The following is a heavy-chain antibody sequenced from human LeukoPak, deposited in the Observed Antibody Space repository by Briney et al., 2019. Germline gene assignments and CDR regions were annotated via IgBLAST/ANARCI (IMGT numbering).Heavy chain of an antibody. D-gene: IGHD3-16*01. CDR1: GFTFSSYW. CDR3: AKDYAVGSIDY. J-gene: IGHJ4*02. CDR2: ISGSGGST. V-gene: IGHV3-23*01. Sequence: GGSLRLSCAASGFTFSSYWMSWVRQAPGKGLEWVSAISGSGGSTYYADSVRGPFTISRDNSKNTVFLQMNSLRAEDSAVYYCAKDYAVGSIDYWGQGTLVTVSS.